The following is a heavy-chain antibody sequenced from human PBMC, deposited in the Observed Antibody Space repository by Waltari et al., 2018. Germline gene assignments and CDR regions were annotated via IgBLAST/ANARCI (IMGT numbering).Heavy chain of an antibody. CDR2: IYHSGST. J-gene: IGHJ4*02. V-gene: IGHV4-38-2*01. Sequence: QVQLQESGPGLVKPSETLSLTCAVSGYSISSGYYWGWIRQPPGKGLEWIGSIYHSGSTYYNPSLKSRVTISVDTSKNQFSLKLSSVTAADTAVYYCARIVGARAYFDYWGQGTLVTVSS. D-gene: IGHD1-26*01. CDR1: GYSISSGYY. CDR3: ARIVGARAYFDY.